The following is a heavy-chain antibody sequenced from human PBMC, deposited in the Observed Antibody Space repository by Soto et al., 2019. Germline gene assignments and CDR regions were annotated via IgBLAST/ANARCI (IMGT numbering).Heavy chain of an antibody. D-gene: IGHD3-9*01. CDR3: ARVPHYDILTGYYFDY. J-gene: IGHJ4*02. CDR2: IYYSGST. V-gene: IGHV4-61*01. Sequence: QVQLQESGPGLVKPSETLSLTCTVSGGSVSSGSYYWSWIGQPPGKGLEWIGYIYYSGSTNYNPSLKSRVTISVDTSKNQFSLKLSSVTAADTAVYYCARVPHYDILTGYYFDYWGQGTLVTVSS. CDR1: GGSVSSGSYY.